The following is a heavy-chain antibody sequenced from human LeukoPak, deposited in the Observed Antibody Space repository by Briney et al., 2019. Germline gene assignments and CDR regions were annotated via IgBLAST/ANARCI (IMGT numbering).Heavy chain of an antibody. CDR3: ARELGGGVYYYYYYMDV. CDR1: GASISSYY. CDR2: IYTSGST. J-gene: IGHJ6*03. Sequence: PSETLSLTCTVSGASISSYYWSWIRQPAGKGLEWIGRIYTSGSTNYNPSLKSRVTISVDTSKNQFSLKLSSVTAADTAVYYCARELGGGVYYYYYYMDVWGEGTTVTVSS. D-gene: IGHD3-16*01. V-gene: IGHV4-4*07.